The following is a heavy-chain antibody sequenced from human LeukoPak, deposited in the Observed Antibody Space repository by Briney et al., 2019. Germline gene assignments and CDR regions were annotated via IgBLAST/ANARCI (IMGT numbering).Heavy chain of an antibody. Sequence: SETLSLTCAVYGGSFSGYYWSWIRQPPGKGLEWIGEINHSGSTNYNPSLKSRVTISVDTSKNQFSLKLSSVTAADTAVYYCARGGIAVDYFGVVTRHPHMDVWGKGTTVTVSS. D-gene: IGHD3-3*01. CDR3: ARGGIAVDYFGVVTRHPHMDV. CDR2: INHSGST. CDR1: GGSFSGYY. J-gene: IGHJ6*03. V-gene: IGHV4-34*01.